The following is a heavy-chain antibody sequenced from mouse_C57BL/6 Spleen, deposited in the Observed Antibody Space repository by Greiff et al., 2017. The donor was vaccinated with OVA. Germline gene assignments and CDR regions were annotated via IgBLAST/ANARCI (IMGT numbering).Heavy chain of an antibody. D-gene: IGHD6-1*01. CDR2: INPYNGGT. CDR3: APASLRGAMDY. V-gene: IGHV1-19*01. J-gene: IGHJ4*01. Sequence: EVQLQQSGPVLVKPGASVKMSCKASGYTFTDYYMNWVKQSHGKSLEWIGVINPYNGGTSYNQKFKGKATLTVDKSSSTAYMELNSLTSEDSAVYYCAPASLRGAMDYWGQGTSVTVSS. CDR1: GYTFTDYY.